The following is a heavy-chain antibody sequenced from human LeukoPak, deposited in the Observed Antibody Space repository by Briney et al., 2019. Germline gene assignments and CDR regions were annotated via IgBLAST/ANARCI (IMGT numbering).Heavy chain of an antibody. V-gene: IGHV4-34*01. J-gene: IGHJ4*02. CDR1: GGSFSGYY. CDR3: ARGPLTNRRLRGSKYFDY. D-gene: IGHD3-10*01. CDR2: INHSGST. Sequence: PSETLSLTCAVYGGSFSGYYWSWIRQPPGKGLAWIGEINHSGSTNYNPSLKSRVTISVDTSKNQFSLKLSSVTAADTAVYYCARGPLTNRRLRGSKYFDYWGQGTLVTVSS.